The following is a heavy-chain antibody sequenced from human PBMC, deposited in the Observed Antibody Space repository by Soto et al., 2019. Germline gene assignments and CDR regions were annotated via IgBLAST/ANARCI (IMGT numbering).Heavy chain of an antibody. J-gene: IGHJ6*02. CDR2: ISSSSSTI. CDR3: ARVPPYCSGGSCWDYYYGMDV. V-gene: IGHV3-48*02. Sequence: GGSLRLSCAASGFTFSSYSMNWVRQAPGKGLEWVSYISSSSSTIYYADSVKGRFTISRDNAKNSLYLQMNSLRDDDTAVYYCARVPPYCSGGSCWDYYYGMDVWGQGTTVTVSS. D-gene: IGHD2-15*01. CDR1: GFTFSSYS.